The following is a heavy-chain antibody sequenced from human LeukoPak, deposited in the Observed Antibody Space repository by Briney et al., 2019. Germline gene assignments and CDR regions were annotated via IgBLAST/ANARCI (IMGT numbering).Heavy chain of an antibody. J-gene: IGHJ3*02. CDR3: VRHGYYGDYVDAFDI. V-gene: IGHV4-59*08. Sequence: SETLSLTCTVSGGSISSYYWSWIRQPPGKGLEWIGYIYYSGSTDYNPSLKSRVTISVDTSKNQFSLKLSSVTAADTAVYYCVRHGYYGDYVDAFDIWGQGTMVTVSS. CDR2: IYYSGST. D-gene: IGHD4-17*01. CDR1: GGSISSYY.